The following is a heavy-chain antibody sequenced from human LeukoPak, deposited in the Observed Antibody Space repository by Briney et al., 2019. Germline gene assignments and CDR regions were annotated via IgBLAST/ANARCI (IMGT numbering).Heavy chain of an antibody. Sequence: PGGSLRLSCAASGFTFSSYAMHWVRQAPGKGLEWVAVISYDGSNKYYADSVKGRFTISRDNSKNTLFLQMGSLRGADMAVYYCARGGPMATLGPSNFWGQGTLVSVSS. V-gene: IGHV3-30*14. CDR2: ISYDGSNK. CDR1: GFTFSSYA. J-gene: IGHJ4*02. D-gene: IGHD5-24*01. CDR3: ARGGPMATLGPSNF.